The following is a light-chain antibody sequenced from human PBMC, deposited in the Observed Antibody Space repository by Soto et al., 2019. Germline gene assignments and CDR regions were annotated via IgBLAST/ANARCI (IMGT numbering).Light chain of an antibody. V-gene: IGLV1-47*01. Sequence: QSALTQPPSASGTPGQRVTISCSGSSSNIGSNYVYWYQQLPGTAPKLLIYRDNQRPSGVPDRFSGSKSGTSASLAISGLRAEDEADYHCAAWDDSLSGPVFGGGTKLTFL. CDR3: AAWDDSLSGPV. J-gene: IGLJ2*01. CDR2: RDN. CDR1: SSNIGSNY.